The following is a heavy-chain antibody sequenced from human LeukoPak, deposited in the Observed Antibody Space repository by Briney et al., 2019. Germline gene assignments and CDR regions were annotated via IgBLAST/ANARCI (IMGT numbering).Heavy chain of an antibody. Sequence: PSETLSLTCTVSGGSISSGGYYWSWIRQHPGKGLEWIGYIYYSGSTYYNPSLKSRVTISVDTSKNQFSLKLSSVTAADTAVYYCVRGFTTMVRGVTNNWFDPWGQGTLVTVSS. D-gene: IGHD3-10*01. V-gene: IGHV4-31*03. CDR3: VRGFTTMVRGVTNNWFDP. J-gene: IGHJ5*02. CDR1: GGSISSGGYY. CDR2: IYYSGST.